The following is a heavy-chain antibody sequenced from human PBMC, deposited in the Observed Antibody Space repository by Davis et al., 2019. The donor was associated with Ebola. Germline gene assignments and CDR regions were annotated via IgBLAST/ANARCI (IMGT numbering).Heavy chain of an antibody. CDR3: ARVPATPPDYGDYGNYYYGMDV. J-gene: IGHJ6*02. V-gene: IGHV3-21*01. CDR2: ISSSSSYI. CDR1: GFTFSTYS. Sequence: PGGSLRLSCAASGFTFSTYSMNWVRQAPGKGLEWVSSISSSSSYIYYADSVKGRFTISRDNAKNSLYLQMNSLRAEDTAVYYCARVPATPPDYGDYGNYYYGMDVWGQGTTVTVSS. D-gene: IGHD4-17*01.